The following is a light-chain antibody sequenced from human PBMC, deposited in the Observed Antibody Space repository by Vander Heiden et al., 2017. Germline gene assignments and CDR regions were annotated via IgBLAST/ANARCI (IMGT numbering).Light chain of an antibody. V-gene: IGKV1-5*03. J-gene: IGKJ2*01. CDR3: QQSNSYYT. CDR1: QSISSW. Sequence: DIHLTQSPSTLSASVGDRVTITCRASQSISSWLAWYQQKPGKAPKVLIYQASNLESGVPSRFSGSGSGTEFTLTISSLQPEDFATYYFQQSNSYYTFGSGTKLEIK. CDR2: QAS.